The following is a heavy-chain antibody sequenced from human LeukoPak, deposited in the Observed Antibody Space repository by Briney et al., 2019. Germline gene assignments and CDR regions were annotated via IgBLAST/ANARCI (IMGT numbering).Heavy chain of an antibody. D-gene: IGHD1-26*01. J-gene: IGHJ5*02. CDR2: IYSGGST. V-gene: IGHV3-66*01. CDR3: AREGYYDVTFS. Sequence: TGGSLRLSCAASGVTVRSNYMSWVRQAPGKGLEWVSVIYSGGSTYYADSVKGRFTISRDNSKNTLYLQMNSLRAEDTAVYYCAREGYYDVTFSWGQGTLVTVSS. CDR1: GVTVRSNY.